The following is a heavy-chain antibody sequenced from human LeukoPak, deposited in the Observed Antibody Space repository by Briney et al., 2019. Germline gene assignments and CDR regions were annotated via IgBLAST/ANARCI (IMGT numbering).Heavy chain of an antibody. D-gene: IGHD3-9*01. CDR1: GFTFSSYG. V-gene: IGHV3-30*18. J-gene: IGHJ4*02. CDR2: ISYDGSNK. Sequence: PGGSLRPSCAASGFTFSSYGMHWVRQAPGKGLEWVAVISYDGSNKYYADSVKGRFTISRDNSKNTLYLQMNSLRAEDTAVYYCAKDGPPYYDILTGYSPRRGYFDYWGQGTLVTVSS. CDR3: AKDGPPYYDILTGYSPRRGYFDY.